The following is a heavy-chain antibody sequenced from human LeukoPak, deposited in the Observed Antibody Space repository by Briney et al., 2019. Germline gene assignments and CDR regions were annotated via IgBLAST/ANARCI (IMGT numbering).Heavy chain of an antibody. CDR2: ISWNSGSI. D-gene: IGHD6-13*01. CDR3: AKVLIAAGAFDI. Sequence: GGSLRLSCAASGFTFDDYAMHWVRQAPGKGLEWVSGISWNSGSIGYADSVKGRFTISRDNAKNSLYLQMNSLRAEDTALYYCAKVLIAAGAFDIWGQGTMVTVSS. J-gene: IGHJ3*02. CDR1: GFTFDDYA. V-gene: IGHV3-9*01.